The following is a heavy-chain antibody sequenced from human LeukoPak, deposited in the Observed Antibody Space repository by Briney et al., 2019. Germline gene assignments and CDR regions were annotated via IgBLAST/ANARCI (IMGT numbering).Heavy chain of an antibody. CDR2: ISYDGSNK. D-gene: IGHD2-15*01. CDR1: GVTFSSYG. V-gene: IGHV3-30*18. J-gene: IGHJ4*02. CDR3: AEKDDLDY. Sequence: GGSPRLSCAASGVTFSSYGMHWGRQAPGKGLEWVAVISYDGSNKYYADSVKGRFTISRDNSKNTLYLQMNSLRAEDTAVYYCAEKDDLDYWGQGTLVTVSS.